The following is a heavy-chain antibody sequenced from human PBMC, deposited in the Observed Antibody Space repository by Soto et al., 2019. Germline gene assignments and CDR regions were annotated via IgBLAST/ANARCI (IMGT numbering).Heavy chain of an antibody. V-gene: IGHV3-53*01. CDR1: GFTVSSNY. J-gene: IGHJ6*02. Sequence: GGSLRLSCAASGFTVSSNYMSWVRQAPGKGLEWVSVIYSGGSTYYADSVKGRFTISRDNSKNTLYLQMNSLRAEDTAVYYCAARYSSGWAEEPYGMDVWGQGTTVTVSS. CDR2: IYSGGST. D-gene: IGHD6-19*01. CDR3: AARYSSGWAEEPYGMDV.